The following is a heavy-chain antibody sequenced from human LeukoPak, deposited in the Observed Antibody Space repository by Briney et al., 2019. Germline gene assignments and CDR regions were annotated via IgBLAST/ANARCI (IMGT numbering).Heavy chain of an antibody. CDR1: GFTFSSFG. D-gene: IGHD3-10*01. Sequence: PGGSLRLSCAASGFTFSSFGMHWVRQAPCKGLEWVAFIQYDGSNKYYADSVKGRFTISRDNSKNTLYLQMNSLRAEDTAVYYCAKNRDYYMDVWGKGTTVTVSS. J-gene: IGHJ6*03. CDR2: IQYDGSNK. CDR3: AKNRDYYMDV. V-gene: IGHV3-30*02.